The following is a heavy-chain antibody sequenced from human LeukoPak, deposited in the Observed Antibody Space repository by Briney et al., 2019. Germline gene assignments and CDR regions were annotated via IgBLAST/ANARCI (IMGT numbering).Heavy chain of an antibody. CDR2: ISGSGGTA. D-gene: IGHD3-10*01. J-gene: IGHJ4*02. Sequence: QTGGSLRLSCAASGFTFSIYAMSWVRQAPGKGLEWVSAISGSGGTAYYADSVKGRFTISRDNSKNTLYLQMNSPRAEDTAVYYCAKDQPRHYYGSGSYFPFDYWGQGTLVTVSS. CDR1: GFTFSIYA. CDR3: AKDQPRHYYGSGSYFPFDY. V-gene: IGHV3-23*01.